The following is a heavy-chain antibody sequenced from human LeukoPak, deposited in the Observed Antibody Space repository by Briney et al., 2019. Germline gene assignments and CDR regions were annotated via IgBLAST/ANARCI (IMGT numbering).Heavy chain of an antibody. J-gene: IGHJ6*02. D-gene: IGHD3-22*01. CDR3: AEDISSDSSGYYDDYGMDG. CDR1: GFTFDNYG. V-gene: IGHV3-9*01. Sequence: GGSLRLSCAASGFTFDNYGMHWVRQAPGKGLEWVSGISWDSGNTSYADSVKGRFTISRDNAKNSLYLQMNSLRAEDTALYYCAEDISSDSSGYYDDYGMDGWGQGTTVSVSS. CDR2: ISWDSGNT.